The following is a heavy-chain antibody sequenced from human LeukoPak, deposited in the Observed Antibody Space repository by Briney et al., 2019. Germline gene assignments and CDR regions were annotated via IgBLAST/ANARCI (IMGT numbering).Heavy chain of an antibody. D-gene: IGHD3-10*01. CDR1: DGSFSGYY. J-gene: IGHJ5*02. Sequence: SETLSLTCAVYDGSFSGYYWSWIRQPPGKGLEWIGEINHSGSTNYNPSLKSRVTISLDTSKSQFSLKVRYVTAADTAVYYCARTYGSGSYRRSRYNWFDPWGQGTLVTVSS. CDR2: INHSGST. CDR3: ARTYGSGSYRRSRYNWFDP. V-gene: IGHV4-34*01.